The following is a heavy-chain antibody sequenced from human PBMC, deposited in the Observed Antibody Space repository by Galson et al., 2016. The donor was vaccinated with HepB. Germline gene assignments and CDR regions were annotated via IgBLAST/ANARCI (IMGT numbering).Heavy chain of an antibody. J-gene: IGHJ4*02. CDR3: VIMIRGITVGPIDY. CDR1: GFTFSSYA. V-gene: IGHV3-23*01. Sequence: SLRLSCAASGFTFSSYAMSWVRQAPGKGLEWVSVISADSGAIYYADSVRGRFSISRDNAKSTLYLQMDSLRVEDTAIYYCVIMIRGITVGPIDYWGQGALVTVSA. CDR2: ISADSGAI. D-gene: IGHD3-10*01.